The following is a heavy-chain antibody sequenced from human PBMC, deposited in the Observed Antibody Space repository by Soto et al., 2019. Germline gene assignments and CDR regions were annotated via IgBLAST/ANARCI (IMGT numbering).Heavy chain of an antibody. D-gene: IGHD2-2*01. V-gene: IGHV3-23*01. CDR2: ISGSGGST. Sequence: EVQLLESGGGLVQPGGSLRLSCAASGFTFSSYAMSWVRQAPGKGLEWVSAISGSGGSTYYADSVKGRFTISRDNSKNPLYLQMNSLRAEDTAVYYCAKLMGYCSSTSCYAVDYWGQGTLVTVSS. CDR3: AKLMGYCSSTSCYAVDY. J-gene: IGHJ4*02. CDR1: GFTFSSYA.